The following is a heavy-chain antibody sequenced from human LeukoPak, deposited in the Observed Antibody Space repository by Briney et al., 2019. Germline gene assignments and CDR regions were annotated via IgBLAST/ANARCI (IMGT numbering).Heavy chain of an antibody. J-gene: IGHJ2*01. CDR3: ARGKSATAQDSNWYLDL. CDR2: INPNSGGT. Sequence: ASVKVPCKASGYTFTGYYTHWVRQAPGQGLEWMGWINPNSGGTNYAQKFQGRVTMTRDTSISTAYMELSRLRSDDTAVYYCARGKSATAQDSNWYLDLWGRGTLVTVSS. CDR1: GYTFTGYY. D-gene: IGHD6-13*01. V-gene: IGHV1-2*02.